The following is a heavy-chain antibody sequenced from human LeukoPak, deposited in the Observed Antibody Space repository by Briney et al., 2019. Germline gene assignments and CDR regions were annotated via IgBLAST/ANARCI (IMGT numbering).Heavy chain of an antibody. D-gene: IGHD6-19*01. CDR1: GFTFSNSA. Sequence: GGSLRLSCAASGFTFSNSAMSWVRQAPGKGLEWVSTLSGSGITTYYADSVKGRFTISRDNSKNTLYLQMNSLRAEDMAVYYCAKGIYSSGWSYFDYWGHGTLVTVSS. J-gene: IGHJ4*01. CDR3: AKGIYSSGWSYFDY. V-gene: IGHV3-23*01. CDR2: LSGSGITT.